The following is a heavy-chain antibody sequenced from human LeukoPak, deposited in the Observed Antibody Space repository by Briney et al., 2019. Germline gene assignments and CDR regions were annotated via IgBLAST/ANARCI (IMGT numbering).Heavy chain of an antibody. D-gene: IGHD1-1*01. J-gene: IGHJ6*02. V-gene: IGHV4-30-2*01. CDR2: IYHSGSA. Sequence: SETLSLTCAVSGGSISSSGYSWSWIRQPPGKGLEWIGYIYHSGSAYYNPSLKGRVTISVDRSKNQFSLKLRSVTAADTAVYYCAREPTGYYYGMDVWGQGTTVTVSS. CDR3: AREPTGYYYGMDV. CDR1: GGSISSSGYS.